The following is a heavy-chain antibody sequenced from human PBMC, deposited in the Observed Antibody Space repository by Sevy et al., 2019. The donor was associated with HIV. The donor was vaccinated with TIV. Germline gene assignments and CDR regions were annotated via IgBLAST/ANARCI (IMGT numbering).Heavy chain of an antibody. CDR1: GFTFSSYG. J-gene: IGHJ4*02. V-gene: IGHV3-33*01. CDR3: ARDGEVTPKG. Sequence: GGSLRLSCAASGFTFSSYGMHWVRRAPGKGLEWVAVVCYDGSNKYYADSVKGRFTISRDNSKNVLYLQMNSLRAEDTAVYYCARDGEVTPKGWGQGTLVTVSS. D-gene: IGHD3-3*01. CDR2: VCYDGSNK.